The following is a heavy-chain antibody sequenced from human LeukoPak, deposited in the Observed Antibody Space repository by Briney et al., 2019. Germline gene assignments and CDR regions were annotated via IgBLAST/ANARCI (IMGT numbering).Heavy chain of an antibody. CDR3: VSGSSGWLYFQH. Sequence: SETLSLTCTVSGGSVSSGSYYWSWIRQHPGKGLEWIGYIYYSGSTYYNPSLKSRVTISVDTSKNQFSLKLSSVTAADTAVYYCVSGSSGWLYFQHWGQDTLVTVSS. J-gene: IGHJ1*01. D-gene: IGHD6-19*01. CDR2: IYYSGST. V-gene: IGHV4-31*03. CDR1: GGSVSSGSYY.